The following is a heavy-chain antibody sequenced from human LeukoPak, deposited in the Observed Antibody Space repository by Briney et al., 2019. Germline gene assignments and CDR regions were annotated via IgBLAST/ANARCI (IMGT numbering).Heavy chain of an antibody. CDR3: ARGQGATVPQVGKNWFDP. D-gene: IGHD1-26*01. J-gene: IGHJ5*02. V-gene: IGHV4-34*01. CDR1: IDSFSKYH. Sequence: PSETLSLTCAVYIDSFSKYHWNWIRQTPAKGMEWIGEVNESGGTNISPSLGSRVILSVDTSKNQFPLKLISVTVADTAIYYCARGQGATVPQVGKNWFDPWGQGTRVTVSS. CDR2: VNESGGT.